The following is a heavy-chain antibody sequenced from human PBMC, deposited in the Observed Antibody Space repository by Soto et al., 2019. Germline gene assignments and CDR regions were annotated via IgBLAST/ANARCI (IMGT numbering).Heavy chain of an antibody. CDR3: AADRRDYGGNSGY. J-gene: IGHJ4*02. CDR1: GFTFTSSA. Sequence: GASVKVSCKASGFTFTSSAVQWVRQARGQRLEWIGWIVVGSGNTNYAQKFQERVTITRDMSTSAAYMELSSLRSEDTAVYYCAADRRDYGGNSGYWGQGTLVTVSS. V-gene: IGHV1-58*01. CDR2: IVVGSGNT. D-gene: IGHD4-17*01.